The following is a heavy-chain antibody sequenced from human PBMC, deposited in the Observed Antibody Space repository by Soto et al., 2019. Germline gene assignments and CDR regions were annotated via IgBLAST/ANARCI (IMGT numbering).Heavy chain of an antibody. J-gene: IGHJ4*02. CDR3: AKTGYSDYGDYLTYDYFDY. CDR2: ISYDGSNK. D-gene: IGHD4-17*01. Sequence: PGGSLRLSCAASGFTFSSYGMHWVRQAPGKGLEWVAVISYDGSNKYYADSVKGRFTISRDNSKNTLYLQMNSLRAEDTAVYYCAKTGYSDYGDYLTYDYFDYWGQGTLVTVSS. V-gene: IGHV3-30*18. CDR1: GFTFSSYG.